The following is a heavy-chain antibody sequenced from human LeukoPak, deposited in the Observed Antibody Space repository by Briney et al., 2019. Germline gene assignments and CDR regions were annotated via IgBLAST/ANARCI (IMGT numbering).Heavy chain of an antibody. CDR3: MRSSHDSGYYYMDV. J-gene: IGHJ6*03. CDR2: IKQDGGER. D-gene: IGHD3-3*01. V-gene: IGHV3-7*01. CDR1: GFIFSNYW. Sequence: GGSLRLSCAASGFIFSNYWMGWVRQGPGKGLEWVANIKQDGGERYYVDSVKGRFTISRDNAKNSLYLEMNSLRAEDTAVYYCMRSSHDSGYYYMDVWCKGTTVTVSS.